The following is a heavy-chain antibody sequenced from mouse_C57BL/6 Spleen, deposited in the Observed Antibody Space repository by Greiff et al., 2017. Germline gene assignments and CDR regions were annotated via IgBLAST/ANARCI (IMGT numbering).Heavy chain of an antibody. Sequence: EVKLMESEGGLVQPGSSMKLSCTASGFTFSDYYMAWVRQVPEKGLEWVANINYDGSSTYYLDSLKSRFIISRDNAKNILYLQMSSLKSEDTATYYCARDHPDDYYGPHWYFDVWGTGTTVTVSA. CDR2: INYDGSST. CDR1: GFTFSDYY. CDR3: ARDHPDDYYGPHWYFDV. V-gene: IGHV5-16*01. J-gene: IGHJ1*03. D-gene: IGHD1-1*01.